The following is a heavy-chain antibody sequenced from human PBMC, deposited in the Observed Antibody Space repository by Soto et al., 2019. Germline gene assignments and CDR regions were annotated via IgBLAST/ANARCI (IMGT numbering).Heavy chain of an antibody. D-gene: IGHD5-12*01. CDR1: GDTFRSYP. Sequence: QVQLEQSGAEVKKPGSSVKVSCKASGDTFRSYPITWVRQAPGQGLEWMGGIIPILDTANYAQKFQGRVTITADKSTSIADMELSSLRSADTAVYYCARAIDGYNYGDWLDPWGQGTLVTVSS. V-gene: IGHV1-69*06. J-gene: IGHJ5*02. CDR2: IIPILDTA. CDR3: ARAIDGYNYGDWLDP.